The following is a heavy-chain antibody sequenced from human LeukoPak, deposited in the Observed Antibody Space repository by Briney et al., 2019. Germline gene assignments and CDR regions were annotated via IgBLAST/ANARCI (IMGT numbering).Heavy chain of an antibody. CDR2: IRHSGVDS. CDR3: ARDGRYYDILTGYPDYYYYYGMDV. Sequence: GGSLRLSCAASRFSFSDYTMSWVRQLPGKGLEWVSGIRHSGVDSSYADSVKGRFTISRDNSKNMLYLQMNSLRAEDTAVYYCARDGRYYDILTGYPDYYYYYGMDVWGQGTMVTVSS. D-gene: IGHD3-9*01. V-gene: IGHV3-23*01. CDR1: RFSFSDYT. J-gene: IGHJ6*02.